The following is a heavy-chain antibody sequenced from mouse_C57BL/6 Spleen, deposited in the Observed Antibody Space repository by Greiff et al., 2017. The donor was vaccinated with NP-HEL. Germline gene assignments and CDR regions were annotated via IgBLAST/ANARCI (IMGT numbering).Heavy chain of an antibody. CDR3: ARRNYGSSYWYFDV. J-gene: IGHJ1*03. CDR2: IWRGGST. D-gene: IGHD1-1*01. V-gene: IGHV2-2*01. CDR1: GFSLTSYG. Sequence: QVQLQESGPGLVQPSQSLSITCTVSGFSLTSYGVHWVRQSPGKGLEWLGVIWRGGSTAYTAAYITRLSISTDNSKSPVFFKMNSLQADDTAIYSCARRNYGSSYWYFDVWGTGTTVTVSS.